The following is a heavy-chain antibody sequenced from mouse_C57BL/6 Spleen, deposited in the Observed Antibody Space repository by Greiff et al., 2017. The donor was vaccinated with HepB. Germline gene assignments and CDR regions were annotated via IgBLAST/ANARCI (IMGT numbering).Heavy chain of an antibody. CDR1: GYSITSGYD. D-gene: IGHD3-1*01. CDR2: ISYSGST. J-gene: IGHJ4*01. Sequence: VQLVESGPGLVKPSPSLSLTCTVTGYSITSGYDWHWIRHFPGNKLEWMDYISYSGSTNYNPSLKSRISITHDTSKNHFFLKLNSVTTEDTATYYCARGGLGDAMDYWGQGTSVTVSS. V-gene: IGHV3-1*01. CDR3: ARGGLGDAMDY.